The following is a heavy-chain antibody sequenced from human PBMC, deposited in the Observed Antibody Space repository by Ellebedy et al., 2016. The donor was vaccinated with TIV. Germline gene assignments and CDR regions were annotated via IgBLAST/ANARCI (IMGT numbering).Heavy chain of an antibody. CDR1: GYTLTEKS. J-gene: IGHJ4*02. V-gene: IGHV1-24*01. Sequence: AASVKVSCKVSGYTLTEKSFHWARQAPGKGLEWVGGFEPEDGETIYAQKFQGRVTLTEDTSTDTAYMELSSLRSEDTAFYYCAILRRFTMLTVGFDYWGQGTLVTVSS. CDR2: FEPEDGET. CDR3: AILRRFTMLTVGFDY. D-gene: IGHD3-10*01.